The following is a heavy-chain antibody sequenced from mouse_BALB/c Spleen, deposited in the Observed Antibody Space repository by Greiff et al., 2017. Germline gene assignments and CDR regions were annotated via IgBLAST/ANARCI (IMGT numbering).Heavy chain of an antibody. J-gene: IGHJ3*01. CDR2: IDPANGNT. CDR1: GFNIKDTY. Sequence: EVQLQESGAELVKPGASVKLSCTASGFNIKDTYMHWVKQRPEQGLEWIGRIDPANGNTKYDPKFQGKATITADTSSNTAYLQLSSLTSEDTAVYYCASLNYYGNAYWGQGTLVTVSA. CDR3: ASLNYYGNAY. D-gene: IGHD1-1*01. V-gene: IGHV14-3*02.